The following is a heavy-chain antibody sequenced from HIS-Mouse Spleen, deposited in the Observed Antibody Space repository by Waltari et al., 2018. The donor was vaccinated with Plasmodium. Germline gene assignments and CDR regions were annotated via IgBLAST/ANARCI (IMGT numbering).Heavy chain of an antibody. CDR3: ARHKKRGQLVRGYFDY. J-gene: IGHJ4*02. V-gene: IGHV2-70*01. CDR2: IDWDDDK. Sequence: QVTLRESGPALVKPTQTLTLTCTFSGFTLSTSGLCVTWIRQPPGKALEWLAHIDWDDDKYYTTSLKTRLTISKDTSKNQVVLTMTNMDPVDTATYYCARHKKRGQLVRGYFDYWGQGTLVTVSS. D-gene: IGHD6-6*01. CDR1: GFTLSTSGLC.